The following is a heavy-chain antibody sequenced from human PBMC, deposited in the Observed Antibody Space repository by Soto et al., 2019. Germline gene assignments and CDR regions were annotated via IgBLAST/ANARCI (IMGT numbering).Heavy chain of an antibody. J-gene: IGHJ4*02. Sequence: LRLSCAASGFSFGSYALSWVRQAPGKGLEWVSTISGSDGKTFYADSVKGRFSISRDTSQNTLYLQMNSLRADDTAIYYCARWSYLDYWGQGTRVTVSS. CDR2: ISGSDGKT. V-gene: IGHV3-23*01. CDR3: ARWSYLDY. CDR1: GFSFGSYA. D-gene: IGHD3-3*01.